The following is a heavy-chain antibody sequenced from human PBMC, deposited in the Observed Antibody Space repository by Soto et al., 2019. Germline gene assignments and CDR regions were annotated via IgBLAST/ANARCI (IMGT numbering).Heavy chain of an antibody. J-gene: IGHJ5*02. D-gene: IGHD6-13*01. CDR1: GGSVSGYY. V-gene: IGHV4-59*02. CDR3: AKVGRIAAAGTWFDP. CDR2: IHYSGST. Sequence: KPSETLSLTCTVSGGSVSGYYWSWIRQPPGKEPELIAYIHYSGSTYYNPSLKTRVTISIDMSKNQFSLKLRSVNAADSAVYYCAKVGRIAAAGTWFDPWGQGILVTVSS.